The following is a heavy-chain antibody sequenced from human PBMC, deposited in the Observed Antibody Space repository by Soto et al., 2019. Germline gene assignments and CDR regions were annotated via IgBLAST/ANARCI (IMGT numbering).Heavy chain of an antibody. D-gene: IGHD3-10*01. CDR3: ARWWFGEFFDY. Sequence: QVQLQESGPGLVKPSQTLSLTCTVSGGSISSGDYYWSWIRQPPGKGLEWIGFIYYSGSTYYNPSLKSRVTISVDTSKNQFSQKLSSVTAADTAVYYCARWWFGEFFDYWGQGTLVSVSS. J-gene: IGHJ4*02. CDR1: GGSISSGDYY. CDR2: IYYSGST. V-gene: IGHV4-30-4*01.